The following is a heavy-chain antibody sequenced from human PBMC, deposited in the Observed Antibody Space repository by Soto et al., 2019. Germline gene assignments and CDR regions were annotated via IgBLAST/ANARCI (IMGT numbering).Heavy chain of an antibody. V-gene: IGHV3-66*01. J-gene: IGHJ4*02. CDR2: IYSGGDT. Sequence: EAHLVGSGGGLVQPGGSLRLSCAASGFAVSANYLSWVRQAPGKGLEWVSLIYSGGDTDYADSVRGRFTISRDKSKNTLYLQMNSLKAEDTAGYYCATRMTTAPYWGQGALVNGSS. D-gene: IGHD4-17*01. CDR3: ATRMTTAPY. CDR1: GFAVSANY.